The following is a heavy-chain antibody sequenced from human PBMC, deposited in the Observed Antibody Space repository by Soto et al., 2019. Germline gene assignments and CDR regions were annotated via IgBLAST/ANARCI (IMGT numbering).Heavy chain of an antibody. Sequence: QVQLVQSGAEVKKPGASVKVSCKASGYTFTSYDINWVRQATGQGLEWMGWMNPNSGNTGYAQKFQGRVTMTRNTAISTAYMERSSLRSEDTAVYYGARGGVLLWFGEETDYYYYGMDVWGQGTTVTVSS. J-gene: IGHJ6*02. CDR3: ARGGVLLWFGEETDYYYYGMDV. D-gene: IGHD3-10*01. CDR2: MNPNSGNT. CDR1: GYTFTSYD. V-gene: IGHV1-8*01.